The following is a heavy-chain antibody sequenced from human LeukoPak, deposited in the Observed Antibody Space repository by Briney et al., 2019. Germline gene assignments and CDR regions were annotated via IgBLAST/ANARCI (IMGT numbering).Heavy chain of an antibody. CDR1: GGSFSGYY. CDR3: ARREQQLVLPINTTRYYFDY. Sequence: SETLSLTCAVYGGSFSGYYWSWIRQPPGKGLEWVGEINHSGSTNYNPSLKSRVTISVDTSKNQFSLKLSSVTAADTAVYYCARREQQLVLPINTTRYYFDYWGQGTLVTVSS. J-gene: IGHJ4*02. CDR2: INHSGST. V-gene: IGHV4-34*01. D-gene: IGHD6-13*01.